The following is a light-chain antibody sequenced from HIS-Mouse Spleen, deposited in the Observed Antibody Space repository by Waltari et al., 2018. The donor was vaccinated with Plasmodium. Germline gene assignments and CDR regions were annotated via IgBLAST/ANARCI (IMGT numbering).Light chain of an antibody. CDR1: ALPKKY. Sequence: SYELTQPPSVSVSPGQTARITCSGDALPKKYAYWYQQKSGQAPVLVIYEDSKRPSGIHRRFSGSSSGTMATVTISGAQVEDEADYYCYSTDSSGNHRVFGGGTKLTVL. CDR3: YSTDSSGNHRV. V-gene: IGLV3-10*01. J-gene: IGLJ3*02. CDR2: EDS.